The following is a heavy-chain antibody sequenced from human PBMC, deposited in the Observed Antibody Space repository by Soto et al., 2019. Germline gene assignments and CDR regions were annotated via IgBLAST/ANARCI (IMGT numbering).Heavy chain of an antibody. CDR1: GYTFTTYA. V-gene: IGHV1-8*03. Sequence: EASVKVSCKGSGYTFTTYAVQWVRQAPGQRLEWMGWMNPDNGNTRYAQKFQGRVTITRNISMTTAYMELSSLRSEDTAVYYCARSAGGYEKDNFDYWGQGTLVTVSS. D-gene: IGHD3-3*01. CDR2: MNPDNGNT. J-gene: IGHJ4*02. CDR3: ARSAGGYEKDNFDY.